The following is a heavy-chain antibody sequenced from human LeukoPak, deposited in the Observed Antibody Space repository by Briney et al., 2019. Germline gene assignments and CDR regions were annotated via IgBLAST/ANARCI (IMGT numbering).Heavy chain of an antibody. CDR3: ARADSSGWYEVDY. J-gene: IGHJ4*02. V-gene: IGHV4-59*01. D-gene: IGHD6-19*01. CDR2: IYYSGST. CDR1: GCSISSYY. Sequence: SETLSLTCTVSGCSISSYYWSWIRQPPGKGLEWIGYIYYSGSTNYNPSLKSRVTISVDTSKNQFSLKLSSVTAADTAVYYCARADSSGWYEVDYWGQGTLVTVSS.